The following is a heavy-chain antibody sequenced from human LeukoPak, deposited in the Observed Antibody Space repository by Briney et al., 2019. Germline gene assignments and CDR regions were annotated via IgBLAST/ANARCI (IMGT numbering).Heavy chain of an antibody. CDR1: GFTFSSYW. Sequence: GGSLRLSCAASGFTFSSYWMHWVRQAPGKGLVWVSRIKSDGKTNYAASVKGRFTISRDNAKNTVSLQMNSLRAEDTGVYYCARAPSEIGGYYPEYFRHWGQGTLVTVSS. V-gene: IGHV3-74*01. J-gene: IGHJ1*01. CDR3: ARAPSEIGGYYPEYFRH. D-gene: IGHD3-22*01. CDR2: IKSDGKT.